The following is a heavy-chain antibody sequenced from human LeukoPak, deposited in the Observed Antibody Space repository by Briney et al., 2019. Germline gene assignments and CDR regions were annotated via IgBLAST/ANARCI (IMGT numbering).Heavy chain of an antibody. V-gene: IGHV3-11*01. D-gene: IGHD3-3*01. J-gene: IGHJ4*02. CDR3: ARGASITIFGVLITPLDY. Sequence: GGSVRLSCAASGFTFTDYYMSWIRQAPWKGLEWISCISSRSKTIYYADSVKGRFTISRDNAKNSLYLQMNSLRAEDTAVYYCARGASITIFGVLITPLDYWGQGTLVTVSS. CDR1: GFTFTDYY. CDR2: ISSRSKTI.